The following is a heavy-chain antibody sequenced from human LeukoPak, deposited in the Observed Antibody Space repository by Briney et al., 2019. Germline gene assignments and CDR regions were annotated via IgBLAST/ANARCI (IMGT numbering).Heavy chain of an antibody. Sequence: GGSLRLSCAASGFTFSSYAMHWVRQAPGKGLEWVAVISYDGSNKYYADSVKGRFTISRDNSKNTLYLQMNSLRAEDTAVYYCARGQVVPAYYYYGMDVWGQGTTVTVSS. D-gene: IGHD2-2*01. V-gene: IGHV3-30-3*01. CDR1: GFTFSSYA. CDR3: ARGQVVPAYYYYGMDV. J-gene: IGHJ6*02. CDR2: ISYDGSNK.